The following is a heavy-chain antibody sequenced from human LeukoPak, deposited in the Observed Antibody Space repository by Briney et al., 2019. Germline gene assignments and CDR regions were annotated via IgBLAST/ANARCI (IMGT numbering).Heavy chain of an antibody. CDR1: GFTISTYS. J-gene: IGHJ4*02. V-gene: IGHV3-48*01. Sequence: GGSLRLSCEGSGFTISTYSMNWVRQAPGKGLEWVSYISSSSNTIYYADSVKGRFTISRDNAKNSLYLQMNSLRAEDTAVYYCARRGRITMVRGASIDYWGQGTLVTVSS. D-gene: IGHD3-10*01. CDR2: ISSSSNTI. CDR3: ARRGRITMVRGASIDY.